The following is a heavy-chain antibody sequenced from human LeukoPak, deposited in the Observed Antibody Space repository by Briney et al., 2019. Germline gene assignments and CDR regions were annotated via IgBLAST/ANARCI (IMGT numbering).Heavy chain of an antibody. CDR1: GYTFTGYY. CDR3: ARLNRGYYDSSGYYQNWFDP. V-gene: IGHV1-2*02. Sequence: ASVKVSCKASGYTFTGYYMHWVRQAPGQGLEWMGWINPNSGGTNYAQKFQGRVTMTRDTSISTAYMELSRLRSDDTAVYYCARLNRGYYDSSGYYQNWFDPWGQGTLVTVSS. CDR2: INPNSGGT. D-gene: IGHD3-22*01. J-gene: IGHJ5*02.